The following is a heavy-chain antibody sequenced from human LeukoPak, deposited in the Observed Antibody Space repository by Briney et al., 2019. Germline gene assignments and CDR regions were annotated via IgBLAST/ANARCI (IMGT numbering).Heavy chain of an antibody. J-gene: IGHJ4*02. CDR1: GGSLSGYY. CDR2: INHSGST. CDR3: ARAVNYDSSGHYPYYFDY. D-gene: IGHD3-22*01. Sequence: PSETLSLTCAVYGGSLSGYYWSWIRQPPGKGLEWIGEINHSGSTNYNPSLKSRVTISVDTSKNQFSLKLSSVTAADTAVYYCARAVNYDSSGHYPYYFDYWGQGTLVTVSS. V-gene: IGHV4-34*01.